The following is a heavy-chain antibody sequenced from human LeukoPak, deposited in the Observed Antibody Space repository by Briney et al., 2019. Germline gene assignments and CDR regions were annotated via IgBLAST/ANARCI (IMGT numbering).Heavy chain of an antibody. V-gene: IGHV1-46*01. CDR2: IYPRDGST. CDR3: ARGPQYYDILTGVAGENWFDP. J-gene: IGHJ5*02. Sequence: ASVKVSCKASGYTFTSNYIHWVRQAPGQGLEWMGMIYPRDGSTSYAQKFQGRVTVTRDTSTSTVHMELSGLRSEDTAVYYCARGPQYYDILTGVAGENWFDPWGQGTLVTVSS. CDR1: GYTFTSNY. D-gene: IGHD3-9*01.